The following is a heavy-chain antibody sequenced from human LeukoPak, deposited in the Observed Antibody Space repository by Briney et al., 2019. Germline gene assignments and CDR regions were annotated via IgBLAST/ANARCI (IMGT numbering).Heavy chain of an antibody. CDR3: AKYSRWEPKGYYFDY. CDR2: ISGSSSYI. V-gene: IGHV3-21*04. D-gene: IGHD1-26*01. Sequence: GGSLRLSCAASGFTFSSYSMNWVRQAPGKGLEWVSSISGSSSYIYYADSVKGRLTIPRYNATNSLYLQMNSLRAEDTAIYYCAKYSRWEPKGYYFDYWGQGTLVTVSS. CDR1: GFTFSSYS. J-gene: IGHJ4*02.